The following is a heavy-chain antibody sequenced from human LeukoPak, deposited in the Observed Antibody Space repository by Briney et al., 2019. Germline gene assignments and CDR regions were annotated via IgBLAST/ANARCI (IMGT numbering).Heavy chain of an antibody. CDR2: IYHSGST. D-gene: IGHD2-21*02. CDR3: ARGSGDRGRYYLDY. CDR1: GGSISSSNW. Sequence: PSETLSLTCAVSGGSISSSNWWSWVRQPPGKGLEWVGEIYHSGSTNYNPSLKSRVTISVDKSKNQFSLKLSSVTAADTAVYLCARGSGDRGRYYLDYWGHGNLVTVSS. V-gene: IGHV4-4*02. J-gene: IGHJ4*01.